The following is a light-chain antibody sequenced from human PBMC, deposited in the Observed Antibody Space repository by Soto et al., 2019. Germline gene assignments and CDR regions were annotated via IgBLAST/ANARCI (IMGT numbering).Light chain of an antibody. V-gene: IGKV3-20*01. CDR2: GAS. J-gene: IGKJ4*01. Sequence: PGARATLSCGASQSVTGNYLAWFQQRPGQAPRLLIYGASTRASGIPDRLSGSGSGTDFTLIISRLEPEDFAVYYCQQYGSTPRTFGGGTKVDIK. CDR1: QSVTGNY. CDR3: QQYGSTPRT.